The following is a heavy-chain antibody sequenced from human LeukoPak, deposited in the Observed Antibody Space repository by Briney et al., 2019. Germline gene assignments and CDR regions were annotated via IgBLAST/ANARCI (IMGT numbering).Heavy chain of an antibody. Sequence: SGGSLRLSCAASGFTFSSYAMSWVRQAPGKGLEWVSAISGSGGSTYYADSVKGRFTISRDNSKNTLYLQMNSLRAEDTAVYYCAKDLGFWSGYSYDRNDYWGQGTLVTVSS. J-gene: IGHJ4*02. D-gene: IGHD3-3*01. V-gene: IGHV3-23*01. CDR2: ISGSGGST. CDR3: AKDLGFWSGYSYDRNDY. CDR1: GFTFSSYA.